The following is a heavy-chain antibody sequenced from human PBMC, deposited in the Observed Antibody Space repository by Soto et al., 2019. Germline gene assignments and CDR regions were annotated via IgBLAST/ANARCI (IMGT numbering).Heavy chain of an antibody. J-gene: IGHJ5*02. D-gene: IGHD2-15*01. CDR3: ARVRYCSGGSCLNWFDP. V-gene: IGHV4-34*01. Sequence: SETLSLTCAVSGGSFSGYYWSWVRQPPGQGLEWMWEINHSGSTNYNPSRKSRVTISVDTSKNQFSLKLSSVTAADTAVYYCARVRYCSGGSCLNWFDPWGQGTLVTVSS. CDR2: INHSGST. CDR1: GGSFSGYY.